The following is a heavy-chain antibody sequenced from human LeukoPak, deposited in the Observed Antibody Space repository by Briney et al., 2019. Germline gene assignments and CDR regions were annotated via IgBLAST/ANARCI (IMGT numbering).Heavy chain of an antibody. V-gene: IGHV3-20*04. Sequence: GGSLRLSCAASGFTFDDYGMSWVRQAPGKGLEWVSGINWNGGSTGYADSVKGRFTIYRDNAKNSLYLQMNSMRAEDTALYYCARDYSSSWYNWFDPWGQGTLVTVS. CDR3: ARDYSSSWYNWFDP. CDR1: GFTFDDYG. D-gene: IGHD6-13*01. CDR2: INWNGGST. J-gene: IGHJ5*02.